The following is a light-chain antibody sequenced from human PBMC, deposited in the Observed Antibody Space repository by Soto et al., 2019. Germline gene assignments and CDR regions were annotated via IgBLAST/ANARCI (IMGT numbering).Light chain of an antibody. V-gene: IGLV2-14*03. CDR2: DVS. Sequence: QSALTQPASVSGSPGQSITISCTGTSCDVGGYNFVSWYQHHPGKAPKLMIYDVSNRPSGVSDRFSGSRSGNTASLTISGLQAEDEADYYCSSYTNSITFVVFGGGTKLTVL. CDR1: SCDVGGYNF. J-gene: IGLJ2*01. CDR3: SSYTNSITFVV.